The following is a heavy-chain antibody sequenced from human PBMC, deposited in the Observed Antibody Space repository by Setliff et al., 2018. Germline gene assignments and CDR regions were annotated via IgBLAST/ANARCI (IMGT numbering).Heavy chain of an antibody. D-gene: IGHD1-26*01. CDR2: INHSGST. CDR3: ARSVVGATFFQREPFDY. CDR1: GGSFSGYY. Sequence: SETLSLTCAVYGGSFSGYYWSWIRQPPGKGLEWIGEINHSGSTNYNPSLKSRVTISVDTSKNQFSLKLSSVTAADTAVYYCARSVVGATFFQREPFDYWGQGTLVTVSS. V-gene: IGHV4-34*01. J-gene: IGHJ4*02.